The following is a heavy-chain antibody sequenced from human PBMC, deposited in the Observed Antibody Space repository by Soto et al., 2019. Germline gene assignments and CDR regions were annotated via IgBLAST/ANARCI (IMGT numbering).Heavy chain of an antibody. CDR2: SSSSGRAV. D-gene: IGHD1-26*01. V-gene: IGHV3-11*01. J-gene: IGHJ6*02. Sequence: QVQLVASGGGLVKPGGSLRLSCAGSGFIFGDFYMTWLRQPPGKGLEWISYSSSSGRAVFYADSVKGRFIISRDNANNSLYLQMSSLRVEYTAIYYCARVRPWDALGVWGQGTTVTVS. CDR1: GFIFGDFY. CDR3: ARVRPWDALGV.